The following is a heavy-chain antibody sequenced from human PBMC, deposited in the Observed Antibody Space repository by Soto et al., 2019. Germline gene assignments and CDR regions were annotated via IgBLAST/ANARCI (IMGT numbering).Heavy chain of an antibody. Sequence: SETLSLTCTVSGGSISSSSYYWGWIRQPPGQGLEWIGSIYYSGSTYYNPSLKSRVTISVDTSKNQFSLMLSPVTAADTAVYYCARLHDYGGRRWAGYFDYWGQGTLVTVSS. CDR3: ARLHDYGGRRWAGYFDY. CDR2: IYYSGST. CDR1: GGSISSSSYY. D-gene: IGHD4-17*01. V-gene: IGHV4-39*01. J-gene: IGHJ4*02.